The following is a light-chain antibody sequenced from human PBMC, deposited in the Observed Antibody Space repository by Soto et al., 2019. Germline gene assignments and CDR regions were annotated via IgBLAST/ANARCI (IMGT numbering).Light chain of an antibody. J-gene: IGLJ2*01. Sequence: QSALTQPASVSGSPGQSITISCTGTSRDVGSWNLVSWYQHDPGKAPKLLIYETTKRPSGVSDRFSGSKSGNTASVTISGLQAGDEADYYCCSYAGSATVVFGGGTQLTVL. CDR1: SRDVGSWNL. CDR3: CSYAGSATVV. CDR2: ETT. V-gene: IGLV2-23*01.